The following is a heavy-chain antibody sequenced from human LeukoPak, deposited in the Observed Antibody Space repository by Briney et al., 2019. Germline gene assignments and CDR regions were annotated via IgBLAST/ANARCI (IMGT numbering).Heavy chain of an antibody. Sequence: GASVKVSCKASGYTFTSYGISWVRQAPGQGLEWMGWISAYNDNTNYAQKLQGRVTMTTGTSTSTAYMELRSLRSDDTAVYYCAKEALGYCSSTSCYVWFDPWGQGTLVTVSS. CDR2: ISAYNDNT. CDR3: AKEALGYCSSTSCYVWFDP. D-gene: IGHD2-2*01. J-gene: IGHJ5*02. V-gene: IGHV1-18*04. CDR1: GYTFTSYG.